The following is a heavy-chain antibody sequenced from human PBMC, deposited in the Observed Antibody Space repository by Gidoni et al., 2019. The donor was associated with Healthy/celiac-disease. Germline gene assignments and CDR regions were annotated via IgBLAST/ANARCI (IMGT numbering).Heavy chain of an antibody. J-gene: IGHJ4*02. V-gene: IGHV3-21*01. CDR1: GFNFSSSS. Sequence: EVQLVESGGGLVKPGWALRLCCAASGFNFSSSSMNWFRHAPGKGLEWVSSISSSSSYIYYADSVKGRFTISRDNAKNSLYLQMNSLRAEDTAVYYCARDLTVVPAGYWGQGTLVTVSS. CDR2: ISSSSSYI. CDR3: ARDLTVVPAGY. D-gene: IGHD2-2*01.